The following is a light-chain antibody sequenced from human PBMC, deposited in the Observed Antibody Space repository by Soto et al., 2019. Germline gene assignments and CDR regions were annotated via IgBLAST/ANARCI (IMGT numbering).Light chain of an antibody. CDR1: SSDVGGHNY. V-gene: IGLV2-11*01. CDR3: CSYAGSYTVV. Sequence: QSALTQPRSVSGSPGQSVTISCTGTSSDVGGHNYVSWYQQHPGKAPKLMIYDVSKRPSGVPDRFSGSKSGNTASLTISGLLAEDEADYYCCSYAGSYTVVFGGGTKLTVL. CDR2: DVS. J-gene: IGLJ2*01.